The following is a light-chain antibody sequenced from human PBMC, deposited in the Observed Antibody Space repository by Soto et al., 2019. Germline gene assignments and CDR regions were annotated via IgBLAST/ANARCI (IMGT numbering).Light chain of an antibody. CDR1: QSLLHSNGYNY. J-gene: IGKJ1*01. CDR3: MQPLLSWT. V-gene: IGKV2-28*01. Sequence: DVASTQSPLSLPVTPGEPASISSRSSQSLLHSNGYNYLDWSQQKPGQSPQLLIYLGSNRASGVPGRFSGSGSGTDFTLKISRVEAEDVGDSYCMQPLLSWTFGQGTKVDI. CDR2: LGS.